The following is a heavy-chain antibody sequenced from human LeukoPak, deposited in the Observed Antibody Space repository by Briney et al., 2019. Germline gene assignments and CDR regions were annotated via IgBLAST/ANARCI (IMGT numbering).Heavy chain of an antibody. V-gene: IGHV3-30*02. J-gene: IGHJ4*02. CDR1: GFTFRSFG. Sequence: PGGSLRLSCAASGFTFRSFGMHFVRQAPGKGLEWVAFIRFDGSNQYYTDSVKGRSTMSRDNSNNTLYLQMNNLRGDDTAVYFCAKGYGESHFDSWGQGTLVTVSS. D-gene: IGHD5-18*01. CDR2: IRFDGSNQ. CDR3: AKGYGESHFDS.